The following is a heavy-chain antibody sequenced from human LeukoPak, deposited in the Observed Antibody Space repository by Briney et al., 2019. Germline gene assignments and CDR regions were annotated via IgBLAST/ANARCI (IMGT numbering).Heavy chain of an antibody. J-gene: IGHJ3*02. CDR3: VRVVWGSFAFDI. V-gene: IGHV3-48*02. Sequence: GGSLTLSRAASGFPFSSYSMSWLRQPPGKGLDWVSYISTSSITIYYPAYVKCRFSISRDNAKNSLSLQMHSLRDEDTAVYYCVRVVWGSFAFDIWGQGTTVTVS. D-gene: IGHD7-27*01. CDR1: GFPFSSYS. CDR2: ISTSSITI.